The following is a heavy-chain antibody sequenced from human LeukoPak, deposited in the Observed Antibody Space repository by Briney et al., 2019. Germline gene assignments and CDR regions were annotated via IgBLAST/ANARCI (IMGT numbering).Heavy chain of an antibody. J-gene: IGHJ6*02. CDR2: IWFDGSNK. V-gene: IGHV3-33*01. Sequence: GRSLRLSCAASGFSFSNYGIHWVRQAPGKGLEWVAIIWFDGSNKYYANSVKGRFTISRDNSKNTLYLQMNSLRVEDTAVYYCAREGAISSTSSYGMDVWGQGTTVTVSS. D-gene: IGHD2-2*01. CDR3: AREGAISSTSSYGMDV. CDR1: GFSFSNYG.